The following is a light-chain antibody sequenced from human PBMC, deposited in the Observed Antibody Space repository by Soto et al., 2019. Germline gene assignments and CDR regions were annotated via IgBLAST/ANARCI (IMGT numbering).Light chain of an antibody. CDR3: AAWDDSLNGYV. J-gene: IGLJ1*01. CDR2: RND. Sequence: SVLTKPASANGIHGQRVSISKKGSSSNIGSNSVNWYQQLPGTAPKLLIYRNDRRPSGVPDRFSGSKSGTSASLAISGLQSEDEADYYCAAWDDSLNGYVFGTGTKVTVL. V-gene: IGLV1-44*01. CDR1: SSNIGSNS.